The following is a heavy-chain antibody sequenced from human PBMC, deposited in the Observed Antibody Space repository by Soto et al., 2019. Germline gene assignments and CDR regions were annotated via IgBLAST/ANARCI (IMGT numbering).Heavy chain of an antibody. Sequence: VSVKVSCKASGYTFTGYYMHWVRQAPGQGLEWMGWINPNSGGTNYAQKFQGWVTMTRDTSISTAYMELSRLRSDDTAVYYCARAPYCSGGSCYLLDYGMDVWGQGTTVTV. J-gene: IGHJ6*02. V-gene: IGHV1-2*04. CDR3: ARAPYCSGGSCYLLDYGMDV. D-gene: IGHD2-15*01. CDR2: INPNSGGT. CDR1: GYTFTGYY.